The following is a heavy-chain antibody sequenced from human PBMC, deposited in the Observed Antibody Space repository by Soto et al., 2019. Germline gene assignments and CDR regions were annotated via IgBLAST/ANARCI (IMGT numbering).Heavy chain of an antibody. D-gene: IGHD3-16*01. CDR1: GFTFSSYA. CDR3: ARDGGSGYGMDV. J-gene: IGHJ6*02. V-gene: IGHV3-30-3*01. Sequence: SLRLSCAASGFTFSSYAMHWVRQAPGKGLEWVAVISYDGSNKYYADSVKGRFTISRDNSKNTLYLQMNSLRAEDTAVYYCARDGGSGYGMDVWGQGTTVTVSS. CDR2: ISYDGSNK.